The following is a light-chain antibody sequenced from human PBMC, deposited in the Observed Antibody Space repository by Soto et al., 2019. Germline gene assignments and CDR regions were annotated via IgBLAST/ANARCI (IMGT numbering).Light chain of an antibody. Sequence: EIVLTQSPVTLSLSPVERATLSCRASQSVPRSYLAWYQQKPGQAPRLLIYGTSSRATGIPDRFSGSGSGTDFTLTISRLEPEDFAVFYCQQYGSSITFGQGTRLEIK. CDR3: QQYGSSIT. CDR1: QSVPRSY. J-gene: IGKJ5*01. V-gene: IGKV3-20*01. CDR2: GTS.